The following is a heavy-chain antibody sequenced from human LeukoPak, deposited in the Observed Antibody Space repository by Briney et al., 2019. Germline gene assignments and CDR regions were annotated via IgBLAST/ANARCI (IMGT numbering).Heavy chain of an antibody. V-gene: IGHV4-59*12. CDR2: IYYSGST. J-gene: IGHJ4*02. CDR3: TRRRNYLSHFDY. Sequence: SETLSLTCTVSGGSISSYYWSWIRQPPGKGLEWIGYIYYSGSTNYNPSLKSRVTISVDTSKNQFSLKLSSVTAADTAVYYCTRRRNYLSHFDYWGQGTLVTVSS. CDR1: GGSISSYY. D-gene: IGHD1-7*01.